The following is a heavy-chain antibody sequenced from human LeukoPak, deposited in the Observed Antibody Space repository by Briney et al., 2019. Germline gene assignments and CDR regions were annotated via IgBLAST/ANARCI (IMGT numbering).Heavy chain of an antibody. D-gene: IGHD3-3*01. CDR3: ARGRTYYDFWSGYRAGYYFDY. Sequence: SETLSLTCTVSGGSISSYYGSWIRQPPGKGLEWIGEINHSGSTNYNPSLKSRVTISVDTSKNQFSLKLSSVTAADTAVYYCARGRTYYDFWSGYRAGYYFDYWGQGTLVTVSS. J-gene: IGHJ4*02. CDR2: INHSGST. V-gene: IGHV4-34*01. CDR1: GGSISSYY.